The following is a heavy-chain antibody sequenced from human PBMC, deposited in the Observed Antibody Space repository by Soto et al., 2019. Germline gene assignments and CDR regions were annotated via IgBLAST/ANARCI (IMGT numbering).Heavy chain of an antibody. V-gene: IGHV3-23*01. CDR1: GFGFTFSTSA. CDR3: AKDGALAPTPYFFDY. Sequence: PGGSLRLSCAASGFGFTFSTSAMSWVRQAPGKGLEWVSTISGSGGSTYYADSVKGRFTISRDSSKNTLSLQMNSLRAEDTAVYYCAKDGALAPTPYFFDYWGQGTLVTVSS. CDR2: ISGSGGST. J-gene: IGHJ4*02. D-gene: IGHD2-15*01.